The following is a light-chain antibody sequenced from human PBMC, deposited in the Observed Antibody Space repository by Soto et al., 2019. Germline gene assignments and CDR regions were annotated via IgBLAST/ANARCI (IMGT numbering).Light chain of an antibody. V-gene: IGLV2-8*01. CDR1: SSDVGGYNY. CDR3: SSYTDSSNYV. J-gene: IGLJ1*01. Sequence: QSVLTQPPSASGSPGQSVTISCTGTSSDVGGYNYVSWYQQHPGKAPKLMIYEVSKRPSGVSNRFSGSRSGNTASLTISGLQAEDEADYYCSSYTDSSNYVFGTGTKLTVL. CDR2: EVS.